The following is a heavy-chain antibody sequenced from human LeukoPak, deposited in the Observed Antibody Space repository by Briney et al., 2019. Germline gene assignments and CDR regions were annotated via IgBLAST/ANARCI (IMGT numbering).Heavy chain of an antibody. Sequence: PGGSLRLSCAASGFTFTNSAMNWVRQAPGKGLEWVSSINDVASHIYYADSVKGRFTISRDNAKNTLYLQMNSLRAEDTAVYYCVYDFDYWGQGTLVTVSS. V-gene: IGHV3-21*01. CDR2: INDVASHI. CDR1: GFTFTNSA. J-gene: IGHJ4*02. CDR3: VYDFDY. D-gene: IGHD3-22*01.